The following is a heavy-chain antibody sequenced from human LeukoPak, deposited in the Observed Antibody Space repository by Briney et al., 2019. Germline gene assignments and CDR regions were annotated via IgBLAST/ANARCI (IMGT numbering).Heavy chain of an antibody. D-gene: IGHD3-22*01. CDR2: ISAYNGNT. Sequence: ASVKVSCKASGYTFTSYGISWVRQAPGQGLEWMGWISAYNGNTNYAQKLQGRVTMTTDTSTSTAYMELRSLRSDDTAVYYCARAGITMIVVLTHPLRSGGFDIWGQGTMVTVSS. CDR1: GYTFTSYG. V-gene: IGHV1-18*01. J-gene: IGHJ3*02. CDR3: ARAGITMIVVLTHPLRSGGFDI.